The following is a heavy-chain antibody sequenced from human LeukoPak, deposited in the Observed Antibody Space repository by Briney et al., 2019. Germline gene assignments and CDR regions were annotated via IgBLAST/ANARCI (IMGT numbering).Heavy chain of an antibody. CDR1: GGSVSSGGYS. CDR2: IYDSGST. Sequence: SQTLSLTCAVSGGSVSSGGYSWSWIRQPPGKGLEWIGYIYDSGSTYYNPSLKSRVTISVDKSKNQFSLKLSSVTAADTAVYYCARLAVAGHLDYWGQGTLVTVSS. CDR3: ARLAVAGHLDY. V-gene: IGHV4-30-2*01. D-gene: IGHD6-19*01. J-gene: IGHJ4*02.